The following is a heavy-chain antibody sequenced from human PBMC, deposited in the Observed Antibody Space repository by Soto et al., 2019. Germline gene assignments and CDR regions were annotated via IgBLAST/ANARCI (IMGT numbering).Heavy chain of an antibody. J-gene: IGHJ6*02. CDR1: GYTFTEYY. CDR2: ISPNSGRT. CDR3: ARRLGAAGDYVYGLDV. V-gene: IGHV1-2*04. Sequence: GASVKVSCKASGYTFTEYYIHWVRQAPGRGLEWMGWISPNSGRTKSAQKFQGWVTMTEDTSIATVYMELNGLKSDDTAIYFCARRLGAAGDYVYGLDVWG. D-gene: IGHD6-25*01.